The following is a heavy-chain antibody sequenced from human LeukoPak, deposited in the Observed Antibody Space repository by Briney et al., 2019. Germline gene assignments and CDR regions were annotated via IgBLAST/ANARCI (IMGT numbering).Heavy chain of an antibody. J-gene: IGHJ5*02. CDR2: IYYSGST. Sequence: SETLSLTCTVSGGPINSYYWSWIRQSPGQGLEWTGNIYYSGSTNYNHSLKSRVTISIDTSKNQFSLRLTSVTAADTAVYYCARHLLPLQGSGSYLNWFDPWGQGTLVTVSS. CDR3: ARHLLPLQGSGSYLNWFDP. CDR1: GGPINSYY. V-gene: IGHV4-59*08. D-gene: IGHD3-10*01.